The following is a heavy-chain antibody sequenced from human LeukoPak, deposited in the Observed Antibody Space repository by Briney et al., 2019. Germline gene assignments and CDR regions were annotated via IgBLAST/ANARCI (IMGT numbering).Heavy chain of an antibody. J-gene: IGHJ4*02. CDR2: IIPIFGTA. CDR1: GGTFSSYA. V-gene: IGHV1-69*13. D-gene: IGHD3-22*01. Sequence: SVRVSCKASGGTFSSYAISWVRQAPGQGLEWIGGIIPIFGTANYAQKFQGRVTITADESTSTAYMELSSLRSEDAAVYYCARGEDYYDSSGYVHYWGQGTLVTVSS. CDR3: ARGEDYYDSSGYVHY.